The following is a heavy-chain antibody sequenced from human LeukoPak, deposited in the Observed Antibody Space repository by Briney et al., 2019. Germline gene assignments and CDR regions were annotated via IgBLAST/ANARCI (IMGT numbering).Heavy chain of an antibody. V-gene: IGHV1-46*01. CDR2: INPSGGST. J-gene: IGHJ4*02. Sequence: ASVKVSCKASGYTFTSYYMHWVRQAPGQGLEWMGIINPSGGSTSYAQKFQGRVTMTRDMSTSTVYMELSSLRSEDTAVYYCQARLGEAFDYRGQGTLVTVSS. CDR3: QARLGEAFDY. D-gene: IGHD3-10*01. CDR1: GYTFTSYY.